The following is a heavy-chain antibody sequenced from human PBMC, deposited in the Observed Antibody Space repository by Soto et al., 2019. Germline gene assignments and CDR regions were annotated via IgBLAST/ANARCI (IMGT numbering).Heavy chain of an antibody. CDR1: GFTFSDYY. J-gene: IGHJ5*02. CDR3: ARGSGSWYNWFDP. D-gene: IGHD1-26*01. V-gene: IGHV3-11*06. CDR2: ISSSSSYT. Sequence: QVQLVESGGGLVKPGGSLRLSCAASGFTFSDYYMSWIHQAPGKGLEWVSYISSSSSYTNYADSVKGRFTISRDNAKNSLYLQMNSLRAEDTAVYYCARGSGSWYNWFDPWGQGTLVTVSS.